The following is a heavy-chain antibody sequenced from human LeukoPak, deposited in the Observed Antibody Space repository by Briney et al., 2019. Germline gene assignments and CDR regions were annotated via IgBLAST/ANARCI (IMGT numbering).Heavy chain of an antibody. CDR2: ISWNSGSI. CDR3: AKDMIPGIAAAGTLDY. V-gene: IGHV3-9*01. D-gene: IGHD6-13*01. J-gene: IGHJ4*02. CDR1: GFTFDDYA. Sequence: GGSLRLSCAASGFTFDDYAMHWVRHAPGKGLEWVSGISWNSGSIGYADSVEGRFTISRDNAKNSLYLQMNSLRAEDTALYYCAKDMIPGIAAAGTLDYWGQGTLVTVSS.